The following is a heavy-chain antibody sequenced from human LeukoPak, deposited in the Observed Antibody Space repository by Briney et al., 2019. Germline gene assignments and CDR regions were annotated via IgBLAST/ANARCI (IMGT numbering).Heavy chain of an antibody. J-gene: IGHJ3*02. CDR1: GLSFSRYT. Sequence: PGGSLRLSCAASGLSFSRYTMNWVRQRQGPGPEWVSLISSSSNYIYYADSVKGRFTISRDNDKNSLYLQMNSLRVEDTDVYYCARDVGAAAPDAFDIWGQGTMVTVSS. CDR3: ARDVGAAAPDAFDI. D-gene: IGHD1-26*01. CDR2: ISSSSNYI. V-gene: IGHV3-21*01.